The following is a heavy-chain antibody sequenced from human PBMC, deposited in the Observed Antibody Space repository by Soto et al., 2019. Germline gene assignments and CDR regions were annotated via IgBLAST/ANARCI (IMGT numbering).Heavy chain of an antibody. J-gene: IGHJ6*02. CDR1: GYTFTSYG. CDR2: ISAYNGNT. CDR3: ARDEAAALIYYYYGMDV. V-gene: IGHV1-18*01. D-gene: IGHD6-13*01. Sequence: GASVKVSCKASGYTFTSYGISWVRQAPGQGLEWMGWISAYNGNTNYAQKLQGRVTMTTDTSTSTAYMELRSLRSDDTAVYYCARDEAAALIYYYYGMDVWGQGTTVTVSS.